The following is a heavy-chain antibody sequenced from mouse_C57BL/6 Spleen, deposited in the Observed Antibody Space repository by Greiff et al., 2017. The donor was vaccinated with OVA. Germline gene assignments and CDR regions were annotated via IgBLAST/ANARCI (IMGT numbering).Heavy chain of an antibody. J-gene: IGHJ3*01. D-gene: IGHD2-4*01. V-gene: IGHV1-82*01. CDR1: GYAFSSSW. Sequence: QVQLQQSGPELVKPGASVKISCKASGYAFSSSWMNWVKQRPGKGLEWIGRIYPGDGDTNYNGKFKGKATLTADKSSSTAYMQLSSLTSEDSAVYFCARTGYDYDVSLFAYWGQGTLVTVSA. CDR3: ARTGYDYDVSLFAY. CDR2: IYPGDGDT.